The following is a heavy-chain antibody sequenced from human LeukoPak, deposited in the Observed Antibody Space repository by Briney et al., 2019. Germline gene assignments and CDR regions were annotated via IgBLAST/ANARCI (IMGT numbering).Heavy chain of an antibody. D-gene: IGHD6-13*01. CDR1: GYTFTGYY. CDR2: INPNSGVT. J-gene: IGHJ4*02. CDR3: ARQGALVKGIDY. Sequence: ASVKVSCKASGYTFTGYYMHWVRQAPGQGLEWMGWINPNSGVTNYAQKFQGRVTMTRDTYISTVYMELSRLRSDGTAVYYCARQGALVKGIDYWGQGTLVTVSS. V-gene: IGHV1-2*02.